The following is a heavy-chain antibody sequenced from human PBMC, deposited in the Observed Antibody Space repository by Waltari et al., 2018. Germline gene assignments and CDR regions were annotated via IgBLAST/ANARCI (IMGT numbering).Heavy chain of an antibody. J-gene: IGHJ4*02. CDR3: AKDQWESFSGSNEAGFDY. V-gene: IGHV3-23*03. Sequence: EVQLLESGGGLVQPGGSLRLSCAASGFTFSSYAMSWVRQAPGKGLEWVSVIYSGGSTYYADSVKCRFTISRDNSKNTLYLQMNSLRAEDTAVYYCAKDQWESFSGSNEAGFDYWGQGTLVTVSS. D-gene: IGHD1-26*01. CDR2: IYSGGST. CDR1: GFTFSSYA.